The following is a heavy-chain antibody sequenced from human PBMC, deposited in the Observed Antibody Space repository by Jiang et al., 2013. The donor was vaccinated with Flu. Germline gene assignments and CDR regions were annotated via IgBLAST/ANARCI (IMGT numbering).Heavy chain of an antibody. CDR3: AHRLLGPGVAMTGIFQY. CDR1: GFSLSTTGVG. V-gene: IGHV2-5*02. J-gene: IGHJ4*02. D-gene: IGHD6-19*01. Sequence: FSGFSLSTTGVGVGWIRQPPGKALEWLALIYWDDDKLYSPYLKTRLTITKDTSKNQVVLTMTNMDPVDTGTYFCAHRLLGPGVAMTGIFQYWGQGALVAVTS. CDR2: IYWDDDK.